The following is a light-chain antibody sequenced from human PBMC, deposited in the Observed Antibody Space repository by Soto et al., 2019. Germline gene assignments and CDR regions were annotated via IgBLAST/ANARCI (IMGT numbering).Light chain of an antibody. CDR3: QQYKNWPPYP. V-gene: IGKV3-15*01. CDR2: GAS. Sequence: EIVMTQSPATLSVSPGERATLSCRASQSVSSNLAWYQPKPGQAPRLLIYGASTRPSGIPSRFSGSGSGREYTLNISSLQSEEFAVYYCQQYKNWPPYPFGQGTKLEIK. CDR1: QSVSSN. J-gene: IGKJ2*01.